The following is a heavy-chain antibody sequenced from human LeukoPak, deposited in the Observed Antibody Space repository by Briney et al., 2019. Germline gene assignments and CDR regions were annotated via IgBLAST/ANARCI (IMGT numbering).Heavy chain of an antibody. CDR1: GFTFSSYA. J-gene: IGHJ4*02. Sequence: GGSLRLSCAASGFTFSSYAMSWVRQAPGKGLEWVSAISGSGGSTCYADSVKGRFTISRDNAKNSVFLQMNSLRAEDTAVYYCAAVIDYWGQGTLVTVSS. V-gene: IGHV3-23*01. CDR3: AAVIDY. CDR2: ISGSGGST.